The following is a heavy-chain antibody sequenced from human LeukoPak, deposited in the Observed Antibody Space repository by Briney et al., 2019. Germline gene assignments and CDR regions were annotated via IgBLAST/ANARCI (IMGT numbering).Heavy chain of an antibody. D-gene: IGHD3-9*01. V-gene: IGHV3-30-3*01. CDR2: ISYDGSNK. CDR3: ARVRYFDWFPKFDY. J-gene: IGHJ4*02. Sequence: GGSLRLSCAASGFTLSSYAMHWVRQAPGKGLEWVAVISYDGSNKYYADSVKGRFTISRDNSKNTLYLQMNSLRAEDTAVYYCARVRYFDWFPKFDYWGQGTLVTVSS. CDR1: GFTLSSYA.